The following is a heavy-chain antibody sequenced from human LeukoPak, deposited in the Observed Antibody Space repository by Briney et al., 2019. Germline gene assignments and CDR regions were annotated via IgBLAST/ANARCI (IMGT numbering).Heavy chain of an antibody. CDR1: GYTLTELS. CDR2: FDPEDGET. Sequence: ASVKASCKVSGYTLTELSMHWVRQAPGKGLEWMGGFDPEDGETIYAQKFQGRVTMTEDTSTDIAYMELSSLRSKDTAVYYCATSLLWFGELFGHYWGQGTLVTVSS. V-gene: IGHV1-24*01. J-gene: IGHJ4*02. D-gene: IGHD3-10*01. CDR3: ATSLLWFGELFGHY.